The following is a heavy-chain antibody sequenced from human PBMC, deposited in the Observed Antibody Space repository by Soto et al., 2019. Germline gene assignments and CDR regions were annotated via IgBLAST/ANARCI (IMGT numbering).Heavy chain of an antibody. CDR2: IIPIFGTA. J-gene: IGHJ6*02. V-gene: IGHV1-69*06. CDR1: GGTFSSYA. Sequence: SVKVSCKASGGTFSSYAISWVRQAPGQGLEWMGGIIPIFGTANYAQKFQGRVTITADKSTSTAYMELSGLRSEDTAVYYCARDIRRTGYRYYYYGMDVWGQGTTVTVSS. D-gene: IGHD3-9*01. CDR3: ARDIRRTGYRYYYYGMDV.